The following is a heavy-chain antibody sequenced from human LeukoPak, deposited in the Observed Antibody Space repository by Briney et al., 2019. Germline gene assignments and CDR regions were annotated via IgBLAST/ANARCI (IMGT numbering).Heavy chain of an antibody. CDR2: ISSSSSYI. CDR3: ARIPSLIVGGFDY. D-gene: IGHD2-15*01. J-gene: IGHJ4*02. V-gene: IGHV3-21*01. CDR1: GFTFSSYS. Sequence: PGGSLRLSCAASGFTFSSYSMNWVRQAPGKGLEWVSSISSSSSYIYYADSVKGRFTISRDNAKNSLYLQMNSLRAEDTAVYYCARIPSLIVGGFDYWGQGTLVTVSS.